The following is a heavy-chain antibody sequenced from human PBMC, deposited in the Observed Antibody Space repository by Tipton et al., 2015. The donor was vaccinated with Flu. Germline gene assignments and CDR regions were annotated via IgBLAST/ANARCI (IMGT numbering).Heavy chain of an antibody. D-gene: IGHD3-16*01. CDR2: ISSSSSYL. Sequence: SLRLSCAASGFTFSSYSMNWVRQAPGKGLEWVSSISSSSSYLYYADVMERRFTISRDNAKNSLYLQMNSLRAEDTAVYYCARGGATENYFGYWGQGTLVPVSS. CDR3: ARGGATENYFGY. J-gene: IGHJ4*02. CDR1: GFTFSSYS. V-gene: IGHV3-21*01.